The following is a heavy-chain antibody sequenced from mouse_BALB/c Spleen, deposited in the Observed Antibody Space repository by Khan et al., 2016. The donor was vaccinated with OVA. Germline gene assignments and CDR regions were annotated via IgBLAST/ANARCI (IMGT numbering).Heavy chain of an antibody. V-gene: IGHV1-18*01. CDR2: INPYNGVS. J-gene: IGHJ3*01. Sequence: EVQLQQSGPELVKPGDSMKISCKASGYSFTDYTLNWVKQSHGKTLEWIGLINPYNGVSNYNQKFKGKATLTVDKSSSTAYMELLSLTSEDSAVYYCASSGYGGFAYWGQGTLVTVSA. D-gene: IGHD1-2*01. CDR1: GYSFTDYT. CDR3: ASSGYGGFAY.